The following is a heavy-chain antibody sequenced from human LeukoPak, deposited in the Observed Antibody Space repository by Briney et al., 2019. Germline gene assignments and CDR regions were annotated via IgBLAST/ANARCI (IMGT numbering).Heavy chain of an antibody. CDR1: GGSISSSSYY. D-gene: IGHD4-17*01. CDR3: ARRATAGDYVGWFDP. V-gene: IGHV4-39*01. CDR2: IYYSGST. Sequence: SETLSLTCTVSGGSISSSSYYWGWIRQPPGKGLEWTGSIYYSGSTYYNPSLKSRVTISVDTSKNQFSLKLSSVTAADTAVYYCARRATAGDYVGWFDPWGQGTLVTVSS. J-gene: IGHJ5*02.